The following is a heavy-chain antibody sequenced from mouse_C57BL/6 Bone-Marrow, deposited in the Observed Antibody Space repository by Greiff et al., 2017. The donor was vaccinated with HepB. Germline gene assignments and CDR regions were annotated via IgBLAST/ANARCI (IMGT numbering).Heavy chain of an antibody. Sequence: EVKVVESGGGLVQPGGSLKLSCAASGFTFSDYYMYWVRQTPEKRLEWVAYISNGGGSTYYPDTVKGRFTISRDNAKNTLYLQMSRLKSEDTAMYYCARRDYGSSQGYFDVWGTGTTVTVSS. J-gene: IGHJ1*03. CDR3: ARRDYGSSQGYFDV. CDR2: ISNGGGST. CDR1: GFTFSDYY. V-gene: IGHV5-12*01. D-gene: IGHD1-1*01.